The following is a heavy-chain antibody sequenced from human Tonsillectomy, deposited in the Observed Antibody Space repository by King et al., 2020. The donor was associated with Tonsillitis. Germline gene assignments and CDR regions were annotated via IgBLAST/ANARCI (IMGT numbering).Heavy chain of an antibody. CDR3: ARDPSSGLFFDY. CDR2: IAYDGSNK. V-gene: IGHV3-33*05. CDR1: GFTFSHYG. D-gene: IGHD6-19*01. Sequence: VQLVESGGGVVQPGRSLRLSCEASGFTFSHYGMHWVRQAPGKGLEWVAVIAYDGSNKYYADSVKGRFTISRDNSKNTLYLQMNSLRAEDTAVYYCARDPSSGLFFDYWGQGTLVTVSS. J-gene: IGHJ4*02.